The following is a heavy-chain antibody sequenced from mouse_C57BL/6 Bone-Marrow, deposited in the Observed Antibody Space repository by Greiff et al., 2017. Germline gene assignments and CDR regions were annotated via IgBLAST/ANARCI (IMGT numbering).Heavy chain of an antibody. V-gene: IGHV1-64*01. CDR2: MHPNGGSP. CDR1: GYTFTNYW. Sequence: QVQLQQSGAELVKPGASVKLSCKASGYTFTNYWMHWVKQRPGQGLEWIGMMHPNGGSPDYNEKFKSEATLSVDKSSRTAYMELSSLTSEDSAVYYCARYYDDDDYTMDYWGQGTSVTVSS. D-gene: IGHD2-4*01. J-gene: IGHJ4*01. CDR3: ARYYDDDDYTMDY.